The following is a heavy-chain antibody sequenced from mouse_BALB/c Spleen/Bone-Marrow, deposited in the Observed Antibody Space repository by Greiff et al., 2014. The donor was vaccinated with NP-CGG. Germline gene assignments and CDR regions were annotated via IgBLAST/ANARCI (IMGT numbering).Heavy chain of an antibody. Sequence: QVQLQQSGAELVRPGASVKLSCKASGYSFTTFWINWVKQRPGKGLEWIGNIYPCDTYTNYSQDFKDKATLTVDKSSSTAYMQLSSPTSEDSAVYYCTRSRGYFDYWGQGTTLTVSS. CDR2: IYPCDTYT. CDR1: GYSFTTFW. J-gene: IGHJ2*01. CDR3: TRSRGYFDY. V-gene: IGHV1-69*02.